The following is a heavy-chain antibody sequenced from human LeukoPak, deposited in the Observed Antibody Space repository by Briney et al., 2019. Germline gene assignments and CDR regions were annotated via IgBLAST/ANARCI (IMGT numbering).Heavy chain of an antibody. V-gene: IGHV4-39*07. D-gene: IGHD1-26*01. J-gene: IGHJ1*01. CDR2: IYYSGST. Sequence: SETLSLTCTVSGGSISSSSYYWGWIRQPPGKGLEWIGSIYYSGSTYYNPSLKSRVTISVDTSKNQLSLKLSSVTAADTAVYYCARHSSEWELLSHFQHWGQGTLVTVSS. CDR3: ARHSSEWELLSHFQH. CDR1: GGSISSSSYY.